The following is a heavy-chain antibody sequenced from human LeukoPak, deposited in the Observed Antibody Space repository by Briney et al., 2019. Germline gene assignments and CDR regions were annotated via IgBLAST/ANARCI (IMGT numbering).Heavy chain of an antibody. CDR1: GFTFNSYA. Sequence: GGSLRLSCAASGFTFNSYAMSWVRQAPGRGLEWVSGISGSGDSTNYADSVKGRFTSSRDNSKNTLFLQMNMLRAEDTAVYYCAKIPVSYSSGWSNFDYWGQGTLVTVSS. D-gene: IGHD6-19*01. CDR3: AKIPVSYSSGWSNFDY. CDR2: ISGSGDST. V-gene: IGHV3-23*01. J-gene: IGHJ4*02.